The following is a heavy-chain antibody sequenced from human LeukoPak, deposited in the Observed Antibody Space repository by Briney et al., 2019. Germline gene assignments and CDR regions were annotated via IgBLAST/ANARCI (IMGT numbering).Heavy chain of an antibody. CDR3: ARTYWAETEEGNYYYMDV. CDR2: MNPNSGNT. V-gene: IGHV1-8*03. Sequence: ASVKVSCKASGYTFTTYDINWVRQATGQGLEWMGRMNPNSGNTGYAQEFQGRVTITRNTSISTAYMELSSLRSEDTAVYYCARTYWAETEEGNYYYMDVWGKGTTVTVSS. J-gene: IGHJ6*03. D-gene: IGHD7-27*01. CDR1: GYTFTTYD.